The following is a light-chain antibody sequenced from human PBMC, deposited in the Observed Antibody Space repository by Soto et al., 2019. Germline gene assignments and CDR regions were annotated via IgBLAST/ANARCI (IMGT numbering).Light chain of an antibody. Sequence: QSVLTQPPSVSGAPGQRVTISCTGSSSNIGAGNDVRWYQQLPGTAPKLLIYGNSNRPSGVPDRFSGSKSGTSASLAITGLQAEDEADYYCQSYDSSLSGSNWVFGGGTKLTVL. CDR3: QSYDSSLSGSNWV. V-gene: IGLV1-40*01. CDR2: GNS. CDR1: SSNIGAGND. J-gene: IGLJ3*02.